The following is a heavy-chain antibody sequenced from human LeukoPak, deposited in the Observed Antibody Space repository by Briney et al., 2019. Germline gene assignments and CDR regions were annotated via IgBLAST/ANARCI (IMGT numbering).Heavy chain of an antibody. J-gene: IGHJ5*02. CDR1: GGSFSGYY. CDR2: INDSGST. Sequence: SETLSLTCAVYGGSFSGYYWSWIRQPPGKGLEWIGEINDSGSTNYNPSLKSRVTISVDTSKNQFSLKLSSVTAADTAVYYCARDGRTYCSGGSCYYNWFDPWGQGTLVTVSS. D-gene: IGHD2-15*01. V-gene: IGHV4-34*01. CDR3: ARDGRTYCSGGSCYYNWFDP.